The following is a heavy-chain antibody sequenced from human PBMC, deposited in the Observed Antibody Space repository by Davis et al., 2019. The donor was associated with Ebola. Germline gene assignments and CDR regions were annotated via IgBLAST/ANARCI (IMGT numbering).Heavy chain of an antibody. D-gene: IGHD4-11*01. Sequence: GESLKISCAASGFTFRSYWMTWVRQAPGKGLEWVANIKYDGSEKDYVDSVKGRFTISRDNAKKSLYLQMNSLRVEDTAVYYCASRMTTALSWGQGTMVTVSS. J-gene: IGHJ4*03. CDR2: IKYDGSEK. V-gene: IGHV3-7*03. CDR3: ASRMTTALS. CDR1: GFTFRSYW.